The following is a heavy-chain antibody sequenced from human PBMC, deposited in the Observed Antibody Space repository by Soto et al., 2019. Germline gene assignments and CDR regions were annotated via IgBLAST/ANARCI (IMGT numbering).Heavy chain of an antibody. Sequence: EVQLVESGGGLVKPGGSLRLSCAASGFTFSNAWMSWVRQAPGKGLEWVGRIKSKTAGGTTDYAAPVKGRFTISRDDSKNTLDLQMNSLKTEDAAVYYCTTGGGYPPLPGMDVWGHGNTVTVSS. CDR3: TTGGGYPPLPGMDV. J-gene: IGHJ6*02. D-gene: IGHD3-22*01. V-gene: IGHV3-15*01. CDR1: GFTFSNAW. CDR2: IKSKTAGGTT.